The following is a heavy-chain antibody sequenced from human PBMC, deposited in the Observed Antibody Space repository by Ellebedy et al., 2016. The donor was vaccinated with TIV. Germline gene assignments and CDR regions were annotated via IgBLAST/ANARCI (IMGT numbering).Heavy chain of an antibody. V-gene: IGHV6-1*01. D-gene: IGHD6-13*01. CDR1: GDSVPSNGIA. CDR3: ARGINSAFDI. J-gene: IGHJ3*02. Sequence: SQTLSLTCAISGDSVPSNGIAWNWIRQSPSRGLEWLGRTYYRSKWYNDYAVSVRGRITISLDTSKNQFSLQLNSVTPEDTAVYYCARGINSAFDIWGQGTVVTVSS. CDR2: TYYRSKWYN.